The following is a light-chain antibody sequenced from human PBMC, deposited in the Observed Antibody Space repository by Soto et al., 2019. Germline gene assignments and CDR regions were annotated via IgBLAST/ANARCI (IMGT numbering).Light chain of an antibody. V-gene: IGLV2-14*01. CDR3: SSYGGRDDTI. Sequence: QSALTQPASVSGSPGQSITISCTGTSSDVGGYNYVSWYQQHPGRAPKLMIYEVSYRPSGISNRFSGSKSGKTASLTISGLQAEDEADYYCSSYGGRDDTIFGGGTQLTVL. CDR1: SSDVGGYNY. CDR2: EVS. J-gene: IGLJ2*01.